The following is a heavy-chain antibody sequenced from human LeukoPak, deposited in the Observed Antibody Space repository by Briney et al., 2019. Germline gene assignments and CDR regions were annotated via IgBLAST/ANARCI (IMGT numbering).Heavy chain of an antibody. D-gene: IGHD1-26*01. J-gene: IGHJ4*02. CDR3: ARAGSGSYADTFDY. Sequence: SETLSLTCTVSGGSISSSSYYWGLIRQPPGKGLEWIGSIYYSGSTYFNPSLKSRVTMSVDTSKNQFSLKLSSVTAADTAVYYCARAGSGSYADTFDYWGQGTLVTVSS. V-gene: IGHV4-39*07. CDR1: GGSISSSSYY. CDR2: IYYSGST.